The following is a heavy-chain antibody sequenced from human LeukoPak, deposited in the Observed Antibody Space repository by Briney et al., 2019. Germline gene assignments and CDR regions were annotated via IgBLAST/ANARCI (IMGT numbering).Heavy chain of an antibody. J-gene: IGHJ4*02. D-gene: IGHD4-23*01. V-gene: IGHV4-59*01. CDR3: ARGLVTTVVTLEAFDY. CDR1: GGSISSYY. Sequence: PSETLSLTCTVSGGSISSYYWSWIRQPPGKGLEWIGYIYYSGSTNYNPSLKSRVTISVDTSKNQFSLKLSSVTAADTAVYYCARGLVTTVVTLEAFDYWGQGTLVTVSS. CDR2: IYYSGST.